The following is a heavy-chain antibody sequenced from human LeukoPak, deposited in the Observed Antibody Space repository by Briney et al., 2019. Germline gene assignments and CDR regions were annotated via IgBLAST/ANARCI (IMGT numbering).Heavy chain of an antibody. CDR1: GGSISSYY. Sequence: SGTLSLTCTVPGGSISSYYWSWIRQPPGKGLEWIGYIYYSGSTNYNPSLKSRVTISVDTSKNQFSLKLSSVTAADTAVYYYARSAQRGSRRAIDYWGQGTLVTVSS. CDR3: ARSAQRGSRRAIDY. J-gene: IGHJ4*02. CDR2: IYYSGST. D-gene: IGHD1-26*01. V-gene: IGHV4-59*01.